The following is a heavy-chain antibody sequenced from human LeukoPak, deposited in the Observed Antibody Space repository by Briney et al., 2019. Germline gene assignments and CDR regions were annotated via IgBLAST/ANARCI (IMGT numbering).Heavy chain of an antibody. CDR2: IRFDGRHD. Sequence: GGSLTLSCAASEFTFRNFGMHWVRQAPGKGLEWVAFIRFDGRHDFYMDSLKGRFTISRDNSKNTVSLQMNSLRSEDTALYYCAKDKSQVGVDPGSTLVDHWGQGTLVIVSS. CDR1: EFTFRNFG. CDR3: AKDKSQVGVDPGSTLVDH. J-gene: IGHJ4*02. V-gene: IGHV3-30*02. D-gene: IGHD2-8*02.